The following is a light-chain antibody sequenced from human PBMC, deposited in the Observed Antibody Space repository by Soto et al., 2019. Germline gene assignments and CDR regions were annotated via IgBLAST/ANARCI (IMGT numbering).Light chain of an antibody. J-gene: IGLJ2*01. Sequence: QPVLTQPASVSGSPGQSITISCTGTSSDVGGYDYVSWYQQHPGKAPQLLIYDVSNRPSGVSNRFSGSKSGNTASLTISGLQAEDEADYYCSSYTSSSTLVVFGGGTKLTVL. CDR3: SSYTSSSTLVV. CDR2: DVS. CDR1: SSDVGGYDY. V-gene: IGLV2-14*01.